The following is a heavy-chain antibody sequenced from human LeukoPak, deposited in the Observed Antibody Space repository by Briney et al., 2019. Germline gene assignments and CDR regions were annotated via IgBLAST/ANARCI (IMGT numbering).Heavy chain of an antibody. CDR1: GGSINRNIYY. D-gene: IGHD2-2*01. CDR3: ARLTFFIVVVPAAVNYYYYMDV. J-gene: IGHJ6*03. Sequence: SETLSLTCGVSGGSINRNIYYWGWIRQPPGKGLEWIGNIYHSGYTYYNPSLKSRVTISVDTSKNQFSLKLSSVTAADTAVYYCARLTFFIVVVPAAVNYYYYMDVWGKGTTVTVSS. CDR2: IYHSGYT. V-gene: IGHV4-39*07.